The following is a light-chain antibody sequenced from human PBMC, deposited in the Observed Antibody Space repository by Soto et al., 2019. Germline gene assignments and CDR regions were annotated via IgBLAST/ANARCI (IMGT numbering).Light chain of an antibody. Sequence: QSALTQPASVSGSPGQSITISCTGTSSDVGGYNYVSWYQQHPGKAPILMIYDVSNRPSGVSNRFSGSKSGNPASLTISGLPAEDEVDYYCSSYTGSSTYVLFGGGTKLTVL. CDR2: DVS. V-gene: IGLV2-14*01. CDR1: SSDVGGYNY. CDR3: SSYTGSSTYVL. J-gene: IGLJ2*01.